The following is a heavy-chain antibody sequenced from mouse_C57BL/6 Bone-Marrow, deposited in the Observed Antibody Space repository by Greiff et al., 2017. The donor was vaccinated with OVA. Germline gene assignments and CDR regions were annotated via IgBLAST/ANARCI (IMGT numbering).Heavy chain of an antibody. D-gene: IGHD2-2*01. CDR2: IYPGDGDT. CDR3: ARERSTMVTTEFAY. V-gene: IGHV1-80*01. J-gene: IGHJ3*01. Sequence: VQLVESGAELVKPGASVKISCKASGYAFSSYWMNWVKQRPGKGLEWIGQIYPGDGDTNYNGKFKGKATLTADKSSSTAYMQLSSLTSEDSAVYVCARERSTMVTTEFAYWGQGTLVTVSA. CDR1: GYAFSSYW.